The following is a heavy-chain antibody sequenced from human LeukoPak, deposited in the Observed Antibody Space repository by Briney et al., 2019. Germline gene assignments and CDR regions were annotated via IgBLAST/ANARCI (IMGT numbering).Heavy chain of an antibody. CDR1: GFTFSSYA. D-gene: IGHD3-16*02. CDR3: AKDRENYDYVWGSYRYPGFDY. Sequence: SGGSLRLSCAASGFTFSSYAMSWVRQAPGKGLEWVSAISGSGGSTYYADSVKGRFTISRDNSKNTLYLQMNSLRAEDTAVYYCAKDRENYDYVWGSYRYPGFDYWGQGTLVTVSS. V-gene: IGHV3-23*01. CDR2: ISGSGGST. J-gene: IGHJ4*02.